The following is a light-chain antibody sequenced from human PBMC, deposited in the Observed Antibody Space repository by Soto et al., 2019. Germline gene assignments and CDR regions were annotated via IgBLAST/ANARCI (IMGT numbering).Light chain of an antibody. Sequence: QSALTQPPSASGSPGQSVTISCTGTSNDVGNYNYVSWYQQHPGKAPKVLISEVSKRPSGVPDRFSGSKSGNMASLTVSGVHAEDEADYWCRSYSGTNNLLIFGGGTKLTVL. CDR1: SNDVGNYNY. V-gene: IGLV2-8*01. CDR2: EVS. J-gene: IGLJ2*01. CDR3: RSYSGTNNLLI.